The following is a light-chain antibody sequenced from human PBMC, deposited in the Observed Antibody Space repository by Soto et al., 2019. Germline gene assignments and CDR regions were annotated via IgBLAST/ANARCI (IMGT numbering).Light chain of an antibody. CDR2: DVI. J-gene: IGLJ1*01. CDR1: SSDVGDYNF. CDR3: CSYAGSYPYV. Sequence: QSALTQPRSVSGSPGQSVTISCTGTSSDVGDYNFVSWYQQHPDKAPKLMIYDVIKRPSGVPDRFSGSKSGNTASLTISGLQADDEADYYCCSYAGSYPYVFGTGTQLTVL. V-gene: IGLV2-11*01.